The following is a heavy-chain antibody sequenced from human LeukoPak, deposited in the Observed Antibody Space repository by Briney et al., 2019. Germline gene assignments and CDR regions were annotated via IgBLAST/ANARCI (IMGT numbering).Heavy chain of an antibody. CDR2: ISGSGGST. CDR1: GFTFSSYA. Sequence: PGGSLRLSCAASGFTFSSYAMSWVRQAPGKGLEGVSAISGSGGSTYYADSVKGRFTISRDNSKNTLYLQMNSLRAEDTAVYYCAKDGKVTMVRGVIITIDPNWFDPWGQGTLVTVSS. D-gene: IGHD3-10*01. J-gene: IGHJ5*02. V-gene: IGHV3-23*01. CDR3: AKDGKVTMVRGVIITIDPNWFDP.